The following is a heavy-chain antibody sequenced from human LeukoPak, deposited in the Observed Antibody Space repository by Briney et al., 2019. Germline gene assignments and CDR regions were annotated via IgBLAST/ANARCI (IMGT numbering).Heavy chain of an antibody. V-gene: IGHV4-39*07. J-gene: IGHJ4*02. D-gene: IGHD5-24*01. CDR1: GGSISGSTYF. CDR3: ARSVGWLQRYYFDY. CDR2: IYYSGST. Sequence: SETLSLTCTVSGGSISGSTYFRGWIRQSPGKGLEWIGSIYYSGSTYYNPSLKSRVTISVDTSKNQFSLKLSSVTAADTAVYYCARSVGWLQRYYFDYWGQGILVTVSS.